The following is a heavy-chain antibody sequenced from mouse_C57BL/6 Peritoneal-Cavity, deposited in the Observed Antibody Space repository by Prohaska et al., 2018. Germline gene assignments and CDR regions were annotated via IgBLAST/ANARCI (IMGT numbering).Heavy chain of an antibody. CDR1: GYSLPGYY. CDR2: INPSTGGT. D-gene: IGHD1-1*01. J-gene: IGHJ2*01. Sequence: SCKASGYSLPGYYMNWVKQSPEKSLEWIGEINPSTGGTTYNQKFKAKATLTVDKSSSTAYMQLKSLTSEDSAVYYCARFRSNYFDYWGQGTTLTVSS. CDR3: ARFRSNYFDY. V-gene: IGHV1-42*01.